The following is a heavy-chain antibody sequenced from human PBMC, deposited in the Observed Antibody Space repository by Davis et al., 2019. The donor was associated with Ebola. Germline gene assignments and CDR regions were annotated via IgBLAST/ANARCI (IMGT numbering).Heavy chain of an antibody. CDR1: GFTFSSYW. V-gene: IGHV3-7*03. CDR2: IKPDGSAK. CDR3: VRAMEV. D-gene: IGHD4-17*01. Sequence: GESLKISCAASGFTFSSYWMSWVRQAPGKGLEWVGNIKPDGSAKYYVDSLKGRFSISRDNAKSSLYLQMNSLRVDDTAVYYCVRAMEVWGQGTTVTVSS. J-gene: IGHJ6*02.